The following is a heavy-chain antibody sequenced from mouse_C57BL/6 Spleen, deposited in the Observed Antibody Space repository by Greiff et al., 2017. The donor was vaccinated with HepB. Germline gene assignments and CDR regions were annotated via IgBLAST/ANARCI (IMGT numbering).Heavy chain of an antibody. V-gene: IGHV1-62-2*01. CDR1: GYTFTEYT. D-gene: IGHD1-1*01. CDR2: FYPGSGSI. CDR3: ARHEGRVLRYYWYFDV. J-gene: IGHJ1*03. Sequence: QVQLQQSGAELVKPGASVKLSCKASGYTFTEYTIHWVKQRSGQGLEWIGWFYPGSGSIKYNEKFKDKATLTADKSSSTVYMEPSRLTSEDSAVYFCARHEGRVLRYYWYFDVWGTGTTVTVSS.